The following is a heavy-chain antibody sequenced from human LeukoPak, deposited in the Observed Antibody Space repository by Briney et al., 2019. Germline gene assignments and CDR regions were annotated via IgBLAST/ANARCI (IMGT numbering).Heavy chain of an antibody. CDR1: GFTFDDYA. D-gene: IGHD3-10*01. CDR3: ARDGGSGSFIDY. V-gene: IGHV3-9*01. J-gene: IGHJ4*02. Sequence: GRSLRLSCAASGFTFDDYAMHWVRQAPGKGLEWVSSISGSGGSAYYADSVKGRFTISRDNAKNSLYLQMNSLRAEDTAVYYCARDGGSGSFIDYWGQGTLVTVSS. CDR2: ISGSGGSA.